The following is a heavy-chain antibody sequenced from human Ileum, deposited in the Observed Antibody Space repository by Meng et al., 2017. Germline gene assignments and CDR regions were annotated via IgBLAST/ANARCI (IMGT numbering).Heavy chain of an antibody. CDR3: ARWDYSTTWYFDY. J-gene: IGHJ4*02. CDR2: IKQDGSGQ. D-gene: IGHD6-13*01. V-gene: IGHV3-7*01. Sequence: GESLKISCAASGFIFSNYWMSWVRQAPGKGLEWVANIKQDGSGQSYVDSVKGRFTVSRDNTKNSLYLQINSLRAEDTAIYYCARWDYSTTWYFDYWGQGTMVTVSS. CDR1: GFIFSNYW.